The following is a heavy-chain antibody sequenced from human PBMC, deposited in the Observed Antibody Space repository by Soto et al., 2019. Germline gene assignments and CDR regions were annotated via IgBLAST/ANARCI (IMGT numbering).Heavy chain of an antibody. D-gene: IGHD3-10*01. V-gene: IGHV1-18*01. CDR3: ARGIWLGELWELNWFDP. CDR2: ISAYNGNT. CDR1: GYTFTSYG. J-gene: IGHJ5*02. Sequence: ASVKVSCTASGYTFTSYGVSRVRQAPGQGLEWMGWISAYNGNTNYAQKLQGRVTMTTDTSTSTAYMELRSLRSDDTAVYYCARGIWLGELWELNWFDPWGQGTLVTVSS.